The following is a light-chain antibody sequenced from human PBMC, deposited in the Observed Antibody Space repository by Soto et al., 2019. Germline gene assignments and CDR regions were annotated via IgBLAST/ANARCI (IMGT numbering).Light chain of an antibody. J-gene: IGKJ5*01. CDR1: QGISSA. V-gene: IGKV1D-13*01. CDR3: QQFNNYLSIT. CDR2: DAS. Sequence: AIPLTQSPSSLSASVGDRVTITCWASQGISSALAWYQQKPGKAPKLLIYDASSLESGVPSRFSGSGSGTDFTLTISSLQPEDFATYYCQQFNNYLSITFGQGTRLEIK.